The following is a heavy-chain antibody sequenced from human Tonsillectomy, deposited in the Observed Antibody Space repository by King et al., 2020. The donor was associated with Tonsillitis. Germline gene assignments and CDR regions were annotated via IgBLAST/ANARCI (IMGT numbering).Heavy chain of an antibody. CDR3: AKARSTVVVAATNY. V-gene: IGHV3-23*04. D-gene: IGHD2-15*01. J-gene: IGHJ4*02. CDR1: GFIFNNYA. CDR2: ISGSGDNT. Sequence: VQLVESGGDLVQPGGSLRLSCAAPGFIFNNYAMSWVRQAPGKGLEWVSGISGSGDNTYYADSVKGRFTVSRDNSKNTLYLQMNSLRVDDTAVYYCAKARSTVVVAATNYWGQGTPVTVSS.